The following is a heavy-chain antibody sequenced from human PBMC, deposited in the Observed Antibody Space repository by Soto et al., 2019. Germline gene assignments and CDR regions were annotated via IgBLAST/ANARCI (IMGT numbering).Heavy chain of an antibody. D-gene: IGHD3-16*02. Sequence: ASVKVSCKASGYTFTSYDINWVRQASGQGLEWMGWMNPNSGNTGYAQKFQGRVTMTRNTSISTAYMELSSLRSEDTAVYYCARGDYVWGSYRPFWFDPWGQGTLVTVSS. V-gene: IGHV1-8*01. CDR1: GYTFTSYD. J-gene: IGHJ5*02. CDR3: ARGDYVWGSYRPFWFDP. CDR2: MNPNSGNT.